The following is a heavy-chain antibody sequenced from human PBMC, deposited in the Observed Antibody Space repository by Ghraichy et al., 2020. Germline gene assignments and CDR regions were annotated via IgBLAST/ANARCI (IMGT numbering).Heavy chain of an antibody. J-gene: IGHJ6*03. Sequence: SETLSLTCAVYGGSFSGYYWSCIRQPPGKGLEWIGEINHSGSTNYNPSLKSRVTISVDTSKNQFSLKLSSVTAADTAVYYCARVRYYYYYMDVWGKGTTVTVSS. CDR2: INHSGST. V-gene: IGHV4-34*01. CDR1: GGSFSGYY. CDR3: ARVRYYYYYMDV.